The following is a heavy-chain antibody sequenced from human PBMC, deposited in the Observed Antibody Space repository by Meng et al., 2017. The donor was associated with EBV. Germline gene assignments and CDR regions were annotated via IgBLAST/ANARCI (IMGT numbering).Heavy chain of an antibody. CDR3: ARDRRHSASLDY. J-gene: IGHJ4*02. CDR2: ISTIGSYI. D-gene: IGHD1-26*01. CDR1: GFSFSAYS. V-gene: IGHV3-21*06. Sequence: EVQLVESGXXXXXPXXAXXLSCAASGFSFSAYSMNWVRQAPGKGLEWLSFISTIGSYISYADSVKGRFTVSRDNAENSLHLQMNSLSAEDTAVYYCARDRRHSASLDYWGQGTLVTVSS.